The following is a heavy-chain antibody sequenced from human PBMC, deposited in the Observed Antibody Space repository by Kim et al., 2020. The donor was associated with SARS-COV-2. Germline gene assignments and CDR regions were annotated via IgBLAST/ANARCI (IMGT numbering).Heavy chain of an antibody. Sequence: GGSLRLSCVASGFTFGSYGLHWVRQAPGKGLEWVAVISYGGDDKYYTDSVKGRFTISRDNSKNTLYLQMKSLRPDDTAVNYCAKDSRLAVAFHWGQGTLV. CDR3: AKDSRLAVAFH. CDR1: GFTFGSYG. J-gene: IGHJ4*02. CDR2: ISYGGDDK. D-gene: IGHD6-19*01. V-gene: IGHV3-30*18.